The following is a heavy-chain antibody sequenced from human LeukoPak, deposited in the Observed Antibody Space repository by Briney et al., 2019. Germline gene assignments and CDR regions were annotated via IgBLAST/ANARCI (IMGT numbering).Heavy chain of an antibody. Sequence: ASVKLSCKASVYTFTSYYMHWVRQAPGQGLEWMGIINPTVVSTSYAQKFHGRVTMTRDMCTSTVYMELSSLRSEDTDVYYCARDYYYGSGSYSAYYYMDVWGKGTTVTVSS. CDR2: INPTVVST. CDR1: VYTFTSYY. CDR3: ARDYYYGSGSYSAYYYMDV. V-gene: IGHV1-46*01. J-gene: IGHJ6*03. D-gene: IGHD3-10*01.